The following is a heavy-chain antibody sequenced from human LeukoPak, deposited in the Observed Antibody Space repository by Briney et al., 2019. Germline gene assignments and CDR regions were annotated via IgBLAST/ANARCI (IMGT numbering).Heavy chain of an antibody. V-gene: IGHV1-2*02. CDR3: ARGQVGAPSSDAFDI. CDR2: INPNSGGT. J-gene: IGHJ3*02. CDR1: GYTFTGYY. Sequence: ASVKVSCKASGYTFTGYYMHWVRQAPGQGLEWMGWINPNSGGTNYAQKFQGRITMTRDTSISTAYMELSRLRSDDTAVYYCARGQVGAPSSDAFDIWGQGTMVTVSS. D-gene: IGHD1-26*01.